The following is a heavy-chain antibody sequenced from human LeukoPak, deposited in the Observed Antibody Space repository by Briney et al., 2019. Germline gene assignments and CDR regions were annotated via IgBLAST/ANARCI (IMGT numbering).Heavy chain of an antibody. Sequence: GRSLRLSCAASGFTFSSYAMHWVRQAPGKGLEWVAVISYDGSNKYYADSVKGRFTISRDNSKNTLYLQMNSLRAEDTAVYYCARDHPTKGRNFDYWGQGTLVTVSS. CDR1: GFTFSSYA. D-gene: IGHD2-8*01. CDR2: ISYDGSNK. J-gene: IGHJ4*02. V-gene: IGHV3-30-3*01. CDR3: ARDHPTKGRNFDY.